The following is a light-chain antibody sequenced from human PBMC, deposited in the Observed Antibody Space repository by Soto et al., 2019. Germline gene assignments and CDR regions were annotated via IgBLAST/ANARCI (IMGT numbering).Light chain of an antibody. CDR2: GAS. Sequence: EIVLTQSPGTLSLSPGERGTLSCRASQSVSSSYLAWYQQKPGQAPRLLIYGASSRATGIPDRFSGSGSGTDFNLTISRLEPEDFAGYYCQQYGRSPLTFGPGTKVDIE. CDR1: QSVSSSY. J-gene: IGKJ3*01. V-gene: IGKV3-20*01. CDR3: QQYGRSPLT.